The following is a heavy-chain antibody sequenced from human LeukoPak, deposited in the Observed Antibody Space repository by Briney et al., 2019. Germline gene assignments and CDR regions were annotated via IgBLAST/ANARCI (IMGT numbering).Heavy chain of an antibody. D-gene: IGHD6-19*01. CDR3: ARGSSGWFPFDY. CDR2: IKHDGSEG. CDR1: GFILSGYF. V-gene: IGHV3-7*01. Sequence: GGSLRLSCAASGFILSGYFMSWVRQAPGKGLEWVASIKHDGSEGYYVDSVRGRFTISRDNSKNTLYLQMNSLRAEDTAVYYCARGSSGWFPFDYWGQGTLVTVSS. J-gene: IGHJ4*02.